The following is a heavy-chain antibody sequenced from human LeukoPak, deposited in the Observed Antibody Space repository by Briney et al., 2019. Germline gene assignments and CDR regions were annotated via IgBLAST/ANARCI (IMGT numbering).Heavy chain of an antibody. CDR3: ARGYNGMGAVAGVFDY. D-gene: IGHD6-19*01. CDR2: INHSGST. J-gene: IGHJ4*02. CDR1: GGSFSGYY. Sequence: SETLSLTCAVYGGSFSGYYWSWIRQPPGKGLEWIGEINHSGSTNYNPSLKSRVTISVDTSKNQFSLKLSSVTAADTAVYYCARGYNGMGAVAGVFDYWGQETLVTVSS. V-gene: IGHV4-34*01.